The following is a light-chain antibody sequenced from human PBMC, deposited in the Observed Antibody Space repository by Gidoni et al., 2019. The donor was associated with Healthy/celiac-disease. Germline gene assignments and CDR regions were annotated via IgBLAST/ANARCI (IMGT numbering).Light chain of an antibody. V-gene: IGLV2-14*01. J-gene: IGLJ2*01. CDR2: DVS. CDR3: SSYTSSSTLVV. CDR1: SSDVGGYNY. Sequence: QSALTQPASVSGSPGQSITISCTGTSSDVGGYNYVSWYQQHPGKAPKLMIPDVSNRPSGVSNRFSGSKSGNTASLTISGLQAEDEADYYCSSYTSSSTLVVFGGGTKLTVL.